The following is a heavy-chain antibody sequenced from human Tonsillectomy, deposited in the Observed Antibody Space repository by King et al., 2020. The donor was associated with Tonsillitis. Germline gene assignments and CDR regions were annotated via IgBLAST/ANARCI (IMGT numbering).Heavy chain of an antibody. V-gene: IGHV3-23*04. CDR1: GFTFSNYD. CDR2: ISGRGDTT. D-gene: IGHD5/OR15-5a*01. CDR3: AKDRAYSVYDSDSGLAF. J-gene: IGHJ4*02. Sequence: VQLVESGGGLVQPGGSLRLSCAASGFTFSNYDMTWVRQAPGKGLEWVSAISGRGDTTYYADSVKGRFTISRDNSKNTLHLQMNSLRADDTAVYYCAKDRAYSVYDSDSGLAFWGQGTLVTVSS.